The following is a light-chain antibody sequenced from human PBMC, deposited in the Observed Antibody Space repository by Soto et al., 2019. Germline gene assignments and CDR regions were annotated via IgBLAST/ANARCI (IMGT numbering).Light chain of an antibody. CDR2: GAS. J-gene: IGKJ5*01. Sequence: DIQMTQSPSFLSASVGDRVTITCRASQSIGKHLNWYQQKPGKAPKFLIYGASTLQSGVPSRFTGSGSGTDFTLTVNSLQPEDFATYYCQQLNSFSITFGQGTRLEIK. CDR1: QSIGKH. V-gene: IGKV1-9*01. CDR3: QQLNSFSIT.